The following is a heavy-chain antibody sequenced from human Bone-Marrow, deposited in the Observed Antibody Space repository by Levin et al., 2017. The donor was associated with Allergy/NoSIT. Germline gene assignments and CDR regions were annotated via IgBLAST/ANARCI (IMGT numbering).Heavy chain of an antibody. D-gene: IGHD6-13*01. Sequence: SETLSLTCTVSGDSMNNYNYYWGWVRQPPGKGLEWNGNIYSGGGTSYNPSLQSRVTISVDTSKSQFSLHLRSVSAADTAVYYCVRQGGVFTYSSSWHVDHWGRGILVSAS. CDR2: IYSGGGT. J-gene: IGHJ4*01. V-gene: IGHV4-39*01. CDR3: VRQGGVFTYSSSWHVDH. CDR1: GDSMNNYNYY.